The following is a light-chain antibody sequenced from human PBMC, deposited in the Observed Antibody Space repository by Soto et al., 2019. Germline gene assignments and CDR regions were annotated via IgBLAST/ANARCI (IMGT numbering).Light chain of an antibody. CDR1: SSNIGAGYD. CDR2: GNS. V-gene: IGLV1-40*01. CDR3: QSYDSSLSGSV. Sequence: QSVLTQPPSVSGAPGQRVTISCTGSSSNIGAGYDVPWYQQLPGTAPKLLIYGNSNRPPRVPDRFSGSKSGTSASLAITGLQAEDQADYYCQSYDSSLSGSVFGGGTKLTVL. J-gene: IGLJ3*02.